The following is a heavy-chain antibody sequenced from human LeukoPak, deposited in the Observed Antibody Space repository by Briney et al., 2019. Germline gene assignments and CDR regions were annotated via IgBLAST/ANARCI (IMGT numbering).Heavy chain of an antibody. CDR1: GYSFTSYW. CDR2: IYPGDSDT. CDR3: ARRGYCSSTSCYADWFDP. J-gene: IGHJ5*02. D-gene: IGHD2-2*01. V-gene: IGHV5-51*01. Sequence: HGESLKISCKGSGYSFTSYWIGWVRQMPGKGLEWMGIIYPGDSDTRYSPSFQGQVTISADKSISTAYLQWSSLKASDTAMYYCARRGYCSSTSCYADWFDPWGQGTLVTVSS.